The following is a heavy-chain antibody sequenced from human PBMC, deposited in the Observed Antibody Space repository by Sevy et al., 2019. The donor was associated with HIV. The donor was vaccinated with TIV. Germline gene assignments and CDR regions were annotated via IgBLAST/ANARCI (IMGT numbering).Heavy chain of an antibody. V-gene: IGHV1-69*13. CDR1: GGTFSSYA. Sequence: ASVKVSYKASGGTFSSYAISWVRQAPGKGLEWMGGIIPLFATANYAQKFQGRVTITADESTSTAYMELSSLRSEDTAVYYCAREGERYDSRAAFDMWGQGTMVTVSS. CDR2: IIPLFATA. J-gene: IGHJ3*02. D-gene: IGHD3-22*01. CDR3: AREGERYDSRAAFDM.